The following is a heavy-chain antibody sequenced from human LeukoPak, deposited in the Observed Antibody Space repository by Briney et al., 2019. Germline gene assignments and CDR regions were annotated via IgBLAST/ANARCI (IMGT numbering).Heavy chain of an antibody. J-gene: IGHJ4*02. D-gene: IGHD6-19*01. CDR3: ARDRGGSSGWYTFNY. V-gene: IGHV3-33*01. CDR1: GFTFSSYA. CDR2: IWYDGSNK. Sequence: GGSLRLSCAASGFTFSSYAMHWVRQAPGKGLEWVAVIWYDGSNKYYADSVKGRFTISRDNSKNTLYLQMNSLRAEDTAVYYCARDRGGSSGWYTFNYGGQGTLVTVSS.